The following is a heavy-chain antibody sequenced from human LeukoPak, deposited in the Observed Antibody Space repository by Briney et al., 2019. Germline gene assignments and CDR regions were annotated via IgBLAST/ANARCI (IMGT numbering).Heavy chain of an antibody. CDR2: IYPGDSYT. D-gene: IGHD4-17*01. Sequence: GESLKISCKASGYRFTSYWIGWVRPMPGKGLEWMGIIYPGDSYTRYSPSFQGQVTISADKSISTAYLQWSSLKASDTAMYYCARPEEHGDYVHDAFDIWGQGTMVTVSS. CDR1: GYRFTSYW. CDR3: ARPEEHGDYVHDAFDI. J-gene: IGHJ3*02. V-gene: IGHV5-51*01.